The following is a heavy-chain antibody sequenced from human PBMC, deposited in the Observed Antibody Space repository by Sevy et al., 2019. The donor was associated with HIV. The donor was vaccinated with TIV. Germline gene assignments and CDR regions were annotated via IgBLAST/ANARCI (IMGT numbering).Heavy chain of an antibody. Sequence: ASVKVSCKASGGTFSSYAISWMRQAPGQGLEWMGGIIPIFGTANYAQKFQGRVTITADESTSTAYMELSSLRSEDTAVYYCGGVREALTTVINYYYGMDVWGQGTMVTVSS. CDR1: GGTFSSYA. V-gene: IGHV1-69*13. CDR3: GGVREALTTVINYYYGMDV. D-gene: IGHD4-4*01. J-gene: IGHJ6*02. CDR2: IIPIFGTA.